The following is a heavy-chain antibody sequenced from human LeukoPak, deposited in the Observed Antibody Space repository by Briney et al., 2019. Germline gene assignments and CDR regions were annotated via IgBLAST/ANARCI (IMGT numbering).Heavy chain of an antibody. Sequence: GASVKGSCKASGYTFTSYDINWVRQATGQGLEWMGWMNPNSGNTGYAQKFQGRVTMTRNTSISTAYMELSSLRSEDTAVYYCARPVTSSCYSLDYWGQGTLVTVSS. CDR1: GYTFTSYD. CDR2: MNPNSGNT. CDR3: ARPVTSSCYSLDY. V-gene: IGHV1-8*01. D-gene: IGHD2-15*01. J-gene: IGHJ4*02.